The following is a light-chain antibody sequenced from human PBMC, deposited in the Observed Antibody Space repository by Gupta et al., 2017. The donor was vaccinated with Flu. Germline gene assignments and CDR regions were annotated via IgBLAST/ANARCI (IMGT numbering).Light chain of an antibody. CDR3: QSYDSSLSGNVV. CDR1: SSNIGAGYD. V-gene: IGLV1-40*01. CDR2: SSS. Sequence: QSVLTQPPSVSGAPGQRVTISCTGSSSNIGAGYDVQWYQQLPGTAPKLLIYSSSIRRSGVPDRFSGSKSGTSASLAITGLQAEDEADFYCQSYDSSLSGNVVFGGGTKLTVL. J-gene: IGLJ3*02.